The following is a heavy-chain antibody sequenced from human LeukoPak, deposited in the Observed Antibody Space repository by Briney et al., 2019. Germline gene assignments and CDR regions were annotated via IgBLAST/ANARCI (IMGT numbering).Heavy chain of an antibody. CDR1: GFTFSSYW. D-gene: IGHD2-2*01. Sequence: GGSLRLSCAASGFTFSSYWMHWVRQAPGKGLVWVSRINSDGSSTSYADSVKGRFTISRDNAKNSLYLQMNSLRAEDTAVYYCARNQLNHCYYYYGMDVWGQGTTVTVSS. J-gene: IGHJ6*02. CDR3: ARNQLNHCYYYYGMDV. CDR2: INSDGSST. V-gene: IGHV3-74*01.